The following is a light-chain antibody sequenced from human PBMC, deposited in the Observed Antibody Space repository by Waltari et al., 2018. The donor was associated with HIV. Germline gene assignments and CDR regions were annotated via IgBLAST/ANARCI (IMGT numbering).Light chain of an antibody. V-gene: IGLV1-40*01. CDR2: SDH. CDR3: QSYDSSLRTVL. Sequence: QSVLTQPPSVSGAPWQRVIISCTGSTSNIGAQYGVNWYQHRPGTAPRLLIFSDHNRPSGVPDRFSGSTSATSASLAITGLQAEDESDYYCQSYDSSLRTVLFGGGTKLTVL. J-gene: IGLJ3*02. CDR1: TSNIGAQYG.